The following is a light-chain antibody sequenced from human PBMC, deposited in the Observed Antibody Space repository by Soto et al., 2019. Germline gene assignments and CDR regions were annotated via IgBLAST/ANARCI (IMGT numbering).Light chain of an antibody. CDR3: QEYDSYSST. CDR1: QSISNY. CDR2: DAS. J-gene: IGKJ2*01. Sequence: DIQMTQSPSTLSASVGDSVTITCRASQSISNYLAWYQQKPGKDPKVLIYDASSFESGVPLRFSGSGSGTEFPLTISSLQPDDFATYYCQEYDSYSSTFGQGTKLQIK. V-gene: IGKV1-5*01.